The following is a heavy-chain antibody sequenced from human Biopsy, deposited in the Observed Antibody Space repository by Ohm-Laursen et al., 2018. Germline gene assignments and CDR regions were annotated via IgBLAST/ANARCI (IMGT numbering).Heavy chain of an antibody. CDR1: GFGMYV. V-gene: IGHV3-30*18. J-gene: IGHJ3*02. Sequence: SLRLSCAASGFGMYVMHWVRQPPGKGLEWLAVIAYDGSNKYYAESVKCRFTISRDRSRDTVHLQMNSLRYEDTALYYCAKDGGQWLGGAFDIWGHGTMVSVSS. CDR2: IAYDGSNK. CDR3: AKDGGQWLGGAFDI. D-gene: IGHD6-19*01.